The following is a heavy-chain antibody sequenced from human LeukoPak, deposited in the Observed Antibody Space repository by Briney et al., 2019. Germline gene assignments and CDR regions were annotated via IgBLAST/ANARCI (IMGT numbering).Heavy chain of an antibody. V-gene: IGHV3-33*06. J-gene: IGHJ4*02. CDR3: AKSKYCSSTSCYSRGYFDY. CDR1: GFTFSSYG. D-gene: IGHD2-2*01. CDR2: IWYDGSNE. Sequence: GGSLRLSCAPSGFTFSSYGMHWVRQAPGKGLEWVALIWYDGSNEYYADSVKGRFTISRDNSKNTLYLQMNSLRAEDTAVYYCAKSKYCSSTSCYSRGYFDYWGQGTLVTVSS.